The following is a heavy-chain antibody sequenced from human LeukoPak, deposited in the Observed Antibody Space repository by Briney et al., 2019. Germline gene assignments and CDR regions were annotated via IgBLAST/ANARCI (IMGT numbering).Heavy chain of an antibody. D-gene: IGHD2-2*01. CDR2: INPSGGST. CDR1: GYTFTSYY. J-gene: IGHJ6*02. Sequence: EASVKVSCKASGYTFTSYYMHWVRQAPGQGLEWMGIINPSGGSTSYAQKFQGRVTMTRDTSTSTVYMELSSLRSEDTAVYYCARDRADIVVVPAARDYYYYGMDVWGQGTTVTVSS. CDR3: ARDRADIVVVPAARDYYYYGMDV. V-gene: IGHV1-46*01.